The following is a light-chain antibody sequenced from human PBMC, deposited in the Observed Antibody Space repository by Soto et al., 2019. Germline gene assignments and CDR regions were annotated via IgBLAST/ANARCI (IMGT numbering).Light chain of an antibody. Sequence: DIQMTQSPSSLSAAVGDRVTITCRASQDINKYLNWYHQTPGKAPKLLIFSTSTLYSGVPSRFSGSGSGTDFTLTISSLQPEDFATYYCQQSYSSPYTFGQGTKVEIK. CDR2: STS. J-gene: IGKJ2*01. CDR3: QQSYSSPYT. V-gene: IGKV1-39*01. CDR1: QDINKY.